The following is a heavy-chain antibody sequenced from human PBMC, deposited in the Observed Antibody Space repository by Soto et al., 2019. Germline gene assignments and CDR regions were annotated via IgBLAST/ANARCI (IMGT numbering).Heavy chain of an antibody. D-gene: IGHD6-19*01. J-gene: IGHJ5*02. CDR2: IYHSGST. Sequence: SETLSLTCAVSGYSISSGYYWGWIRQPPGKGLEWIGSIYHSGSTYYNPSLKSRVTISVDTSKNQFSLKLSSVTAADTAVYYCARASYSSGWEEDWFDPWGQGTLVT. CDR1: GYSISSGYY. V-gene: IGHV4-38-2*01. CDR3: ARASYSSGWEEDWFDP.